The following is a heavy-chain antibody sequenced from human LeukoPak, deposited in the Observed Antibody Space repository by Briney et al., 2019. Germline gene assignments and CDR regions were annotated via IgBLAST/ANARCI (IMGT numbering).Heavy chain of an antibody. CDR1: GFTFSSYE. Sequence: GGSLRLSCADSGFTFSSYEMNWVRQAPGKGLEWVSYISSSGSTIYYADSVKGRFTISGDNAKKSLYLQMNSLRAEDTAVYYCAELGITMIGGVWGKGTTVTISS. V-gene: IGHV3-48*03. J-gene: IGHJ6*04. CDR2: ISSSGSTI. D-gene: IGHD3-10*02. CDR3: AELGITMIGGV.